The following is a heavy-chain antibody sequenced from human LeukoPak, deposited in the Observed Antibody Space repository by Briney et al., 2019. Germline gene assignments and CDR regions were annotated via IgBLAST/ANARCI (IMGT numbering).Heavy chain of an antibody. D-gene: IGHD4-17*01. V-gene: IGHV4-59*01. CDR2: IYYSGST. CDR1: GGSISSYY. Sequence: SETLSLTCTVSGGSISSYYWSWIRQPPGKGLEWIGYIYYSGSTNYNPSLKSRVTISVDTSKNQFSLKLSSVTAAETAVYYCARSRSDYGDYYFDYWGQGTLVTVSS. CDR3: ARSRSDYGDYYFDY. J-gene: IGHJ4*02.